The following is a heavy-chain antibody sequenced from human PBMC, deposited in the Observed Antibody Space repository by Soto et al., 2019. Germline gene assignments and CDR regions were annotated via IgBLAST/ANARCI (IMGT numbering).Heavy chain of an antibody. D-gene: IGHD1-1*01. Sequence: QVQLVQSGAEVKKPGASVKVSCKASGYTFTDYGISWVRQAPGQGLEWMGWISGYNGNTDYAQSFKGRVTMTTDTSTSTAYMELRSLRSDDTAVFFCARDSGTLGVWAYFFDYWGQGTLVTVSS. CDR2: ISGYNGNT. CDR1: GYTFTDYG. V-gene: IGHV1-18*01. CDR3: ARDSGTLGVWAYFFDY. J-gene: IGHJ4*02.